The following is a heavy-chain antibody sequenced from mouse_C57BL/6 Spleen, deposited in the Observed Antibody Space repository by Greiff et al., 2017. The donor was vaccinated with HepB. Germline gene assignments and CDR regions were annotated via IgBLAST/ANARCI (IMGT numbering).Heavy chain of an antibody. V-gene: IGHV1-82*01. J-gene: IGHJ3*01. Sequence: QVQLKESGPELVKPGASVKISCKASGYAFSSSWMNWVKQRPGKGLEWIGRIYPGDGDTNYNGKFKGKATLTADKSSSTAYMQLSSLTSEDSAVYFCAGGPWFAYWGQGTLVTVSA. CDR1: GYAFSSSW. CDR2: IYPGDGDT. CDR3: AGGPWFAY.